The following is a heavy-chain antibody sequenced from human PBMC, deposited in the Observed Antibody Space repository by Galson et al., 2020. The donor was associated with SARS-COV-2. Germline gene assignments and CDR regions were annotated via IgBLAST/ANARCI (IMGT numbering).Heavy chain of an antibody. CDR1: GYTLTELS. CDR3: ATGPTPTTMIRGDWFDP. J-gene: IGHJ5*02. Sequence: ASVKVSCKVSGYTLTELSMHWVRQAPGKGLEWMGGFDPEDGETIYAQKFQGRVTMTEDTSTDTAYMELSSLRSEDTAVYYCATGPTPTTMIRGDWFDPWGQGTLVTVSS. CDR2: FDPEDGET. V-gene: IGHV1-24*01. D-gene: IGHD3-22*01.